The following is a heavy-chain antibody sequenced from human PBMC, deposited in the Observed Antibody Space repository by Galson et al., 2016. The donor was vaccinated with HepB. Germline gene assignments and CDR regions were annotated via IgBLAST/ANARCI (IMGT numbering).Heavy chain of an antibody. V-gene: IGHV2-70*19. D-gene: IGHD3-10*01. J-gene: IGHJ4*02. CDR2: IYWDDEK. CDR1: GFSLHTDGMC. CDR3: ARTRGPTKAIDY. Sequence: PALVKPTQTLTLTCNFSGFSLHTDGMCVTWVRQPPGKALERLARIYWDDEKRYSVSLQTRLTISKDASRNLVVLTMTNMDPKDTGTYYCARTRGPTKAIDYWGQGTLVTVSS.